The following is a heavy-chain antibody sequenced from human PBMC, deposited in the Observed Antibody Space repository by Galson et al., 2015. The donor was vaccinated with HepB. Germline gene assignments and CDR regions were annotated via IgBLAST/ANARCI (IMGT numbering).Heavy chain of an antibody. CDR3: ATSGYALYYFDY. V-gene: IGHV1-24*01. CDR2: FDPEDGET. CDR1: GYTLTELS. D-gene: IGHD5-12*01. J-gene: IGHJ4*02. Sequence: SVKVSCKVSGYTLTELSMHWVRQAPGKGLEWMGGFDPEDGETIYAQKFQGRVTMTEDTSTDTAYMELSSLRSEDTAVYYCATSGYALYYFDYWGQGTLVTVSS.